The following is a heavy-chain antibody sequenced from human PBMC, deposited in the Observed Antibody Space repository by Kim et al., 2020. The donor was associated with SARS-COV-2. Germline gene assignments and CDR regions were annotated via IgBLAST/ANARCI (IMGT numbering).Heavy chain of an antibody. CDR2: IWYDGSNK. CDR1: GFTFSSYG. D-gene: IGHD1-20*01. J-gene: IGHJ4*02. Sequence: GGSLRLSCAASGFTFSSYGMHWVRQAPGKGLEWVAVIWYDGSNKYYADSVKGRFTISRDNSKNTLYLQMNSLRAEDTAVYYCASAPGITGVIDYWGQGTLVTVSS. V-gene: IGHV3-33*01. CDR3: ASAPGITGVIDY.